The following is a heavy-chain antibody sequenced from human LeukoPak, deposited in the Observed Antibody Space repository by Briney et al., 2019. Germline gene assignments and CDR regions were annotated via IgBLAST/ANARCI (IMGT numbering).Heavy chain of an antibody. CDR2: ISSSSSYI. J-gene: IGHJ4*02. CDR1: GFTFSSYS. V-gene: IGHV3-21*01. CDR3: ARTSSWYYFDY. D-gene: IGHD6-13*01. Sequence: GGSLRLSCAASGFTFSSYSMNWVRQAPGKGLAWVSSISSSSSYIYYADSVKGRFTISRDNAKNSLYLQMNSLRAEDTAVYYCARTSSWYYFDYWGQGTLVTVSS.